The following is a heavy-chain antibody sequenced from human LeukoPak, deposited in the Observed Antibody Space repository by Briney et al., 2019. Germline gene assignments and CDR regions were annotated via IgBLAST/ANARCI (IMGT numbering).Heavy chain of an antibody. CDR2: IYYSGST. CDR1: GGSISSSSYY. V-gene: IGHV4-39*07. D-gene: IGHD6-19*01. CDR3: ARLSLPRTTVGGIEKERNWFDP. Sequence: SETLSLTCTVSGGSISSSSYYWGWIRQPPGKGLEWIGSIYYSGSTYYNPSLKSRVTISVDTSKNQFSLKLSSVTAADTAIYYCARLSLPRTTVGGIEKERNWFDPWGQGTLVTVSS. J-gene: IGHJ5*02.